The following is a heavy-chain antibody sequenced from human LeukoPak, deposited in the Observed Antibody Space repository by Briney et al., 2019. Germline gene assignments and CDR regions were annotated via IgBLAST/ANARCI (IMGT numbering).Heavy chain of an antibody. CDR3: GKSQRGYCSSTSCYGDY. D-gene: IGHD2-2*03. J-gene: IGHJ4*02. CDR2: IRYDETNK. Sequence: GGSLRLSCAASGFSFSSFGMHWVRQAPGKGLEWVAFIRYDETNKFYADSVKGRFTISRDNSNNTLYLQMNSLRAEDSAVYHCGKSQRGYCSSTSCYGDYWGQGTLVTVSS. CDR1: GFSFSSFG. V-gene: IGHV3-30*02.